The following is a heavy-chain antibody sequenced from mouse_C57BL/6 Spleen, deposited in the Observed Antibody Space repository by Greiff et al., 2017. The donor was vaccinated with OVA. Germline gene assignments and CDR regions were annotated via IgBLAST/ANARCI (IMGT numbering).Heavy chain of an antibody. CDR1: GYSITSGYY. J-gene: IGHJ2*01. Sequence: EVKLLESGPGLVKPSQSLSLTCSVTGYSITSGYYWNWIRQFPGNKLGWMGYISYDGSNNYNPSFKNRIALTRDPSKNQFFLKLNSVTTEDTATYYCAVNGGYFDYWGQGTTLTVSS. CDR3: AVNGGYFDY. CDR2: ISYDGSN. V-gene: IGHV3-6*01.